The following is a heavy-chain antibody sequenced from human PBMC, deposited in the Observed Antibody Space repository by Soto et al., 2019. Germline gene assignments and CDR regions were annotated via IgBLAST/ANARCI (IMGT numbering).Heavy chain of an antibody. CDR1: GGSISSGGYS. CDR2: IYHSGST. V-gene: IGHV4-30-2*01. J-gene: IGHJ6*02. Sequence: QLQLQESGSGLVKPSQTLSLTCAVSGGSISSGGYSWSWIRQPPGKGLEWIGYIYHSGSTYYNPSLKSRVTISVDRSKNQFSLKLSSVTAADTAVYYCVAYYYGSGSSDDYGMDVWGQGTTVTVSS. D-gene: IGHD3-10*01. CDR3: VAYYYGSGSSDDYGMDV.